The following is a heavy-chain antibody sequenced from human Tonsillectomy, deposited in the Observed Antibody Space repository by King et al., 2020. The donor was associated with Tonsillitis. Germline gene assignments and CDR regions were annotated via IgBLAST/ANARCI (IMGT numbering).Heavy chain of an antibody. CDR2: IRGSRDST. CDR3: AKGRFLEWLYDAFDI. D-gene: IGHD3-3*01. V-gene: IGHV3-23*04. CDR1: GFTFSSYV. J-gene: IGHJ3*02. Sequence: QLVQSGGGLVQPGKSLRLSCAASGFTFSSYVMTWVRQAPGKGLEWVAAIRGSRDSTYYADSVKGRFTISRDNSKNTLYLQMNSLRAEDTAVYYCAKGRFLEWLYDAFDIWGQGTMVTVSS.